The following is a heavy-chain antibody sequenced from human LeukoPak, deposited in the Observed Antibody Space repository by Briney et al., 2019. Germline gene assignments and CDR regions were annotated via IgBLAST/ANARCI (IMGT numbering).Heavy chain of an antibody. V-gene: IGHV4-59*01. Sequence: PSETLSLTCTVSGGSIGSYYWSWIRQPPGKGLEWIGYIYYSGSTNYNPSLKSRVTISVDTSKNQFSLKLSSVTAADTAVYYCARATPDYYYYYGMDVWGQGTTVTVSS. J-gene: IGHJ6*02. CDR3: ARATPDYYYYYGMDV. CDR1: GGSIGSYY. CDR2: IYYSGST.